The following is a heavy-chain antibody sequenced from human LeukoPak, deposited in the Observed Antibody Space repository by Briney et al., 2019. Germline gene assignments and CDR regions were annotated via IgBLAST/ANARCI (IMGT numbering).Heavy chain of an antibody. CDR3: AKSSYYDSSGYCDY. Sequence: GGSLRLSCAASGFTFSSYGMRWVRQAPGKGLEWVAVISYDGSNKYYADSVKGRFTISRDNSKNTLYLQMNSLRAEDTAVYYCAKSSYYDSSGYCDYWGQGTLVTVSS. V-gene: IGHV3-30*18. J-gene: IGHJ4*02. D-gene: IGHD3-22*01. CDR2: ISYDGSNK. CDR1: GFTFSSYG.